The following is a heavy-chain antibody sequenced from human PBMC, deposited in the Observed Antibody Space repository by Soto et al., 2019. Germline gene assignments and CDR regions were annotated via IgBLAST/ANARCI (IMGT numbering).Heavy chain of an antibody. CDR3: ARDVPFDYGSDY. D-gene: IGHD4-17*01. CDR1: GFTFSSYA. J-gene: IGHJ4*02. CDR2: ISYDGSNK. V-gene: IGHV3-30-3*01. Sequence: GGSLRLSCAASGFTFSSYAMHWVRQAPGKGLEWVAVISYDGSNKYYADSVKGRFTISRDNSKNTLYLQMSSLRAEDTAVYYCARDVPFDYGSDYWGQGTLVTVSS.